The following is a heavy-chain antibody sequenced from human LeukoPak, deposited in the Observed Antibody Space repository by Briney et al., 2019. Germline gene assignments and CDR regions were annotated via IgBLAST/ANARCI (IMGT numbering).Heavy chain of an antibody. CDR3: TRGYSGRSIYAFDI. V-gene: IGHV3-72*01. CDR2: TGNKASRYTT. D-gene: IGHD1-26*01. Sequence: PGGSLRLSCAASGFTLSDYYMSWIRQAPGKGLQWVGRTGNKASRYTTEYAASVKGRFTISRDDSKNSLYLQMNSLKTEDTALYYCTRGYSGRSIYAFDIWGQGTMVTVSS. CDR1: GFTLSDYY. J-gene: IGHJ3*02.